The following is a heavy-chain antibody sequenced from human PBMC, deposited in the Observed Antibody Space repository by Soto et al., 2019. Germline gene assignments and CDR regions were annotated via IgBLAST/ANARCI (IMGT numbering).Heavy chain of an antibody. D-gene: IGHD5-18*01. Sequence: QAQLQESGPGLVKPSQTLSLTCTVSGGSISSGDNYWSWIRQPPGKGLEWNGYIYYSGSTYYNPSLKSRVTISVDTSKNQFSLKLNSVTAADTAVYYCASNSYGYIFYDSWGQGTLVTVSS. CDR2: IYYSGST. J-gene: IGHJ4*02. CDR3: ASNSYGYIFYDS. V-gene: IGHV4-30-4*01. CDR1: GGSISSGDNY.